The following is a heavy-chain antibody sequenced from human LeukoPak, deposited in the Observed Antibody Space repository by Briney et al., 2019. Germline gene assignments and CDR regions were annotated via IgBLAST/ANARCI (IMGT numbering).Heavy chain of an antibody. CDR3: ARDTDTVTTILDY. V-gene: IGHV3-48*02. D-gene: IGHD4-17*01. CDR1: GFTFSSYS. Sequence: GGSLRLSCAASGFTFSSYSMNWVRQAPGKGLEWVSHITASGTAMFYADSVKGRFTISRDNAKNSLYLQMNSLRDEDTAVYYCARDTDTVTTILDYWGQGTLVTVSS. J-gene: IGHJ4*02. CDR2: ITASGTAM.